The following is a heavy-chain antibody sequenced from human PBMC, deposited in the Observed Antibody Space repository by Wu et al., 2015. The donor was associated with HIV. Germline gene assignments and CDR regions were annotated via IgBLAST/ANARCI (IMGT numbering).Heavy chain of an antibody. Sequence: QVQLVQSGPEVKKPGASVKVSCKASGYPFASYDINWVRQATGQGLEWMGWLNPNSGNMGSAQKFMGRVTFTRNTSERTAYMELSSLRSEDTAIYYCARPTTFGYYGSLNPALTFYFHGLDVWAEGTSVTVLL. CDR1: GYPFASYD. CDR2: LNPNSGNM. J-gene: IGHJ6*04. D-gene: IGHD3-10*01. CDR3: ARPTTFGYYGSLNPALTFYFHGLDV. V-gene: IGHV1-8*03.